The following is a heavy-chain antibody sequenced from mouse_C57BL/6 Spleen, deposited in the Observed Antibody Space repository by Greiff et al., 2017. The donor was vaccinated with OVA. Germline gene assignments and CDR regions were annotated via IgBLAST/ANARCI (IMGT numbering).Heavy chain of an antibody. V-gene: IGHV5-4*01. CDR2: ISDGGSYT. CDR3: AREGNYLYAMDY. D-gene: IGHD1-1*01. J-gene: IGHJ4*01. CDR1: GFTFSSYA. Sequence: EVQLVESGGGLVKPGGSLKLSCAASGFTFSSYAMSWVRQTPEKRLEWVATISDGGSYTYYPDNVKGRFTISRDNAKNNLYLQMSHLKSEDTAMYYCAREGNYLYAMDYWGQGTSVTVSS.